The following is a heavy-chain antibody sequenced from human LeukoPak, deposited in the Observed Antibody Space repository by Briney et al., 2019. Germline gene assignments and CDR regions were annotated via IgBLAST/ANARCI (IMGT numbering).Heavy chain of an antibody. J-gene: IGHJ4*02. CDR2: INPSGGST. Sequence: ASVKVSCKASGYTFTSYYMHWVRQAPGQGLEWLGIINPSGGSTSYAQKFQGRVTMTRDTSTSTVYMELSSLRSEDTAVYYCARDRETYYFDYWGQGTLVTVSS. D-gene: IGHD3-10*01. V-gene: IGHV1-46*01. CDR3: ARDRETYYFDY. CDR1: GYTFTSYY.